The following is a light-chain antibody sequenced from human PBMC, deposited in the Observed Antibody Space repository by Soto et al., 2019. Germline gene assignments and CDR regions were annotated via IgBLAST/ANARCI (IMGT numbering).Light chain of an antibody. J-gene: IGKJ4*01. V-gene: IGKV1-9*01. Sequence: IQLTQAPSFLSASLGDRVTITCRASQDISDYLAWYQQRPGKAPKLLIYAASTLQSGVPSRFSGSGSGTEFTLTISSLQPEDFATYSCQQLNSYPLTFGGGTKVDI. CDR2: AAS. CDR1: QDISDY. CDR3: QQLNSYPLT.